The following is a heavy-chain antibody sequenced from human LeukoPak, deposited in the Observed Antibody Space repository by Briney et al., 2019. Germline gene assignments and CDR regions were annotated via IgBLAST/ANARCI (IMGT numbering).Heavy chain of an antibody. J-gene: IGHJ3*02. CDR1: GFIFSDYY. D-gene: IGHD5-24*01. Sequence: PGGSLRLSCAASGFIFSDYYMSWIRQAPGKGLEWVSYISSSGSTMYYTDSVKGRFTISRDDSKNTAYLQMNSLKTEDTAVYYCTRQDGYKQGQTPTPFDIWGQGTMVTVSS. CDR2: ISSSGSTM. CDR3: TRQDGYKQGQTPTPFDI. V-gene: IGHV3-11*01.